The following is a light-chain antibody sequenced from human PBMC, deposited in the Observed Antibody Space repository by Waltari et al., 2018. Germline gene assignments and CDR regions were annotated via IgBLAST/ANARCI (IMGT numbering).Light chain of an antibody. Sequence: IQMTQSPSSLSASLGDRVTITCRASQGINTDLAWYHHKPEKAPKVLIYGASRLQNGVSSRFSGSGSGTDFTLTISSLQPEDFATYYCHQDYDQPWTFGQGTKVEIK. J-gene: IGKJ1*01. CDR3: HQDYDQPWT. CDR2: GAS. V-gene: IGKV1-6*01. CDR1: QGINTD.